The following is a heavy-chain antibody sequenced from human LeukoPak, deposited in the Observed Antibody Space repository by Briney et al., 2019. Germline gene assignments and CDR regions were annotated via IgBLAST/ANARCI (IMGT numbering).Heavy chain of an antibody. J-gene: IGHJ3*02. CDR1: GGSFSGYY. D-gene: IGHD6-19*01. CDR2: INWNGGST. V-gene: IGHV3-20*01. CDR3: ASGRRIAVAATDAFDI. Sequence: ETLSLTCAVYGGSFSGYYWSWIRQPPGKGLEWVSGINWNGGSTGYADSVMGRFTISRDNAKNSLYLQMNSLRAEDTALYHCASGRRIAVAATDAFDIWGQGTMVTVSS.